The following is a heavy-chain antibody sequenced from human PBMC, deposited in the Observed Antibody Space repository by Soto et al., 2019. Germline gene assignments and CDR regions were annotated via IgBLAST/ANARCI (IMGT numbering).Heavy chain of an antibody. D-gene: IGHD3-10*01. J-gene: IGHJ5*02. CDR2: IKQGGSEK. Sequence: EVPLVESGGGLVQPGGSLRLSCAASGFTFSSYWMSWVRQAPGKGLEWVANIKQGGSEKYYVDSVKGRFTISRDKAKNSLYLQMDSMRAEDTAVYYSARAGDWKYGSGSWVDNWFDPCGQGSLVTVSS. CDR3: ARAGDWKYGSGSWVDNWFDP. CDR1: GFTFSSYW. V-gene: IGHV3-7*01.